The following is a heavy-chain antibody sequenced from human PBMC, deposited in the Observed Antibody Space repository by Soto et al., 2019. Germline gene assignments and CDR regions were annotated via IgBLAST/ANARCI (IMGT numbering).Heavy chain of an antibody. J-gene: IGHJ2*01. CDR1: GGSFSGYY. Sequence: PSETLSLTCAVYGGSFSGYYWSWIRQPPGKGLEWIGEINHSGSTNYNPSLKSRVTISVDTSKSQFSLKLSSVTAADTAVYYCARPRGYSYGYRDWYFDLWGRGTLVTVSS. V-gene: IGHV4-34*01. CDR2: INHSGST. D-gene: IGHD5-18*01. CDR3: ARPRGYSYGYRDWYFDL.